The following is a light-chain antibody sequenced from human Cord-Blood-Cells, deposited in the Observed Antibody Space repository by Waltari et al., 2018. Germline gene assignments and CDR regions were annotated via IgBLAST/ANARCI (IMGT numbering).Light chain of an antibody. CDR3: NSRDSSGNHYV. J-gene: IGLJ1*01. V-gene: IGLV3-19*01. Sequence: SSELTQDPAVSVALGQTVRITCQGDSLRSYYASWYQQNPGQAPVLVIYGKNNRPPGIPDRFSGSSSGNTASLTIPGAQAEDEADYFCNSRDSSGNHYVFGTGTKVTVL. CDR2: GKN. CDR1: SLRSYY.